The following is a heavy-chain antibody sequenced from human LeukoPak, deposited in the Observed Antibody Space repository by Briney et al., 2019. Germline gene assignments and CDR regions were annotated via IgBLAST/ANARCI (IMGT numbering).Heavy chain of an antibody. CDR3: ARDRDIGAFDI. CDR2: IYYSGST. D-gene: IGHD2-15*01. Sequence: SETLSLTCAVYGGSFSGYYWSWIRQPPGKGLGWIGHIYYSGSTNYNPSLKSRVTISVDTSKNQFSLKLSSVTAADTAVYYCARDRDIGAFDIWGQGTMVTVSS. CDR1: GGSFSGYY. J-gene: IGHJ3*02. V-gene: IGHV4-59*01.